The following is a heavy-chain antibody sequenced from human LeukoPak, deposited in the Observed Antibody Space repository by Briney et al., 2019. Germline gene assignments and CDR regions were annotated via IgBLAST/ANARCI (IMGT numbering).Heavy chain of an antibody. V-gene: IGHV3-11*01. J-gene: IGHJ4*02. Sequence: GGSLSLSCVVSGFIFSDFYMNWIRQAPGKGLEWISFITSSGDSIYYADSVKGRFTVFRDNAKNSLYLKMKSLRAEDTAVYFCARDPEYSDRWGQGTLVTVSS. CDR1: GFIFSDFY. CDR3: ARDPEYSDR. D-gene: IGHD4-17*01. CDR2: ITSSGDSI.